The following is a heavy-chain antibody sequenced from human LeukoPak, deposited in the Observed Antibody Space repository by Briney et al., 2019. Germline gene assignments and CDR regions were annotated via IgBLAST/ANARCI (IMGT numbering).Heavy chain of an antibody. V-gene: IGHV3-7*01. J-gene: IGHJ5*02. D-gene: IGHD1-7*01. CDR3: ARDRVAGTVSGWFDP. Sequence: GGSLRLSCAASGVPFTTYWINWVRQPLGKGLELVANIKQDGSERYYVDSVKGRFTISRDNAKNSLYLQMNSLRAEDTAVYYCARDRVAGTVSGWFDPWGQGTLVTVSS. CDR1: GVPFTTYW. CDR2: IKQDGSER.